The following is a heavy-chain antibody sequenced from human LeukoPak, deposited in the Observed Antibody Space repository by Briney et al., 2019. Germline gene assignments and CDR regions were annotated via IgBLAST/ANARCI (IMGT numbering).Heavy chain of an antibody. CDR3: ARVGDRNYFDY. CDR2: FYTGDNS. CDR1: GFTFSSYS. V-gene: IGHV3-66*01. J-gene: IGHJ4*02. Sequence: GGSLRLSCAASGFTFSSYSMNWVRQAPGKGLEWVSVFYTGDNSYYADSVKGRFTISRDISKNTVYLQMNSLRAEDTAMYYCARVGDRNYFDYWGQGTLVTVSS. D-gene: IGHD3-10*01.